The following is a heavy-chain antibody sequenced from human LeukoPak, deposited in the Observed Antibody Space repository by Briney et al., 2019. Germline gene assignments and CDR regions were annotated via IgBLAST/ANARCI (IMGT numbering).Heavy chain of an antibody. CDR2: IYSGGGT. CDR3: AREAVYCSSTSCFYWFDP. Sequence: PGGSLRLSCAASGFTVSSNYMSWVRQAPGKGLEWVSVIYSGGGTYYADSVKGRFTISRDNSKNTLYLQMNSLRAEDTAVYYCAREAVYCSSTSCFYWFDPWGQGTLVTVSS. V-gene: IGHV3-53*01. D-gene: IGHD2-2*01. J-gene: IGHJ5*02. CDR1: GFTVSSNY.